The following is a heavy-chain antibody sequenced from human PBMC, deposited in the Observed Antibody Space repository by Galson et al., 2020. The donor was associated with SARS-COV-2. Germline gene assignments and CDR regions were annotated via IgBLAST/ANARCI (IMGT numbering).Heavy chain of an antibody. CDR3: ARDEIPVNMEPTRRPFDY. D-gene: IGHD1-26*01. Sequence: GESLKISCRASGYTFTSSYIHWVRQAPGQGLEWMGIINPSGGGASYAQEFKGRVIMTRDTSTSTVYMELSSLTSEDTAMYYCARDEIPVNMEPTRRPFDYWGQGTLVSVSS. CDR1: GYTFTSSY. J-gene: IGHJ4*02. CDR2: INPSGGGA. V-gene: IGHV1-46*01.